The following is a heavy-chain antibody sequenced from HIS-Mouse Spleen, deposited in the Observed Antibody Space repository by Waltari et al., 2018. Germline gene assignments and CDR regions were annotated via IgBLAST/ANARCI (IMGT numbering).Heavy chain of an antibody. CDR3: ARVRTGDPSYWYFDL. D-gene: IGHD7-27*01. CDR1: GGSFSGYY. CDR2: INHSGST. V-gene: IGHV4-34*01. Sequence: QVQLQQWGAGLLKPSETLSLTCAVYGGSFSGYYWSWIRQPPGKGLEWIGEINHSGSTNDTPSLKSRVTLSVDTSKNQFSLKLSSVTAADTAVYYCARVRTGDPSYWYFDLWGRGTLVTVSS. J-gene: IGHJ2*01.